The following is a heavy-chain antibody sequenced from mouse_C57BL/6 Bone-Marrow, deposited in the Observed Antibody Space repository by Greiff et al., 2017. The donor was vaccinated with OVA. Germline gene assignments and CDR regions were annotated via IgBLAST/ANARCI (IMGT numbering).Heavy chain of an antibody. CDR2: IWSGGST. V-gene: IGHV2-2*01. CDR3: ARRRLMAMDY. J-gene: IGHJ4*01. D-gene: IGHD2-3*01. Sequence: VQLVESGPGLVQPSQSLYITCPVSGFPLTSYGVHWVRQSPGTGLEWLGVIWSGGSTDYNAAFISRLSISKDNSKSQVFFKMNSLQADDTAIYYCARRRLMAMDYWGQGTSVTVSS. CDR1: GFPLTSYG.